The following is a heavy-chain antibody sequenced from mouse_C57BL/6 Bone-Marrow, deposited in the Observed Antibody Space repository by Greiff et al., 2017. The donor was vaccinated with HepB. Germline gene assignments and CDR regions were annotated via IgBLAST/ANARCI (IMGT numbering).Heavy chain of an antibody. J-gene: IGHJ1*03. CDR1: GYTFTSYW. V-gene: IGHV1-69*01. CDR2: IDPSDSYT. CDR3: ARREITTVVATNGWYFDV. Sequence: QVQLQQPGAELVMPGASVKLSCKASGYTFTSYWMHWVKQRPGQGLEWIGEIDPSDSYTNYNQKFKGKSTLTVDKSSSTAYMQLSSLTSEDSAVYYCARREITTVVATNGWYFDVWGTGTTVTVSS. D-gene: IGHD1-1*01.